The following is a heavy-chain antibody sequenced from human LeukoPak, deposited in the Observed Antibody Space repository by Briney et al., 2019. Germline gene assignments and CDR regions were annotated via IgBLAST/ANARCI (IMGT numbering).Heavy chain of an antibody. CDR1: GGSISSYY. Sequence: PSETLSLTCTVSGGSISSYYWNWIRQPPGRGLEWIGYIYYSGSTNYNPSLKSRVTISVDTSKNQFSLKLSSVTAADTAVYYCARDTHYDSSGHWAFDIWGQGTMVTVSS. V-gene: IGHV4-59*01. D-gene: IGHD3-22*01. CDR3: ARDTHYDSSGHWAFDI. CDR2: IYYSGST. J-gene: IGHJ3*02.